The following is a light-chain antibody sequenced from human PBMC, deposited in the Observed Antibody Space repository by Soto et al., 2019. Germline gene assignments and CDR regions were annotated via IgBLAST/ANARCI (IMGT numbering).Light chain of an antibody. V-gene: IGKV1-12*01. Sequence: IQMTQSPSRVAASLACRVSVTCRASQDISNYLGWYQQKPGKAPKLLIYASYYLQSGVSSRFSGSGSGAHFTLTISRLQTEDSGTYYSQHANRPITLGPATRPEI. CDR3: QHANRPIT. J-gene: IGKJ5*01. CDR1: QDISNY. CDR2: ASY.